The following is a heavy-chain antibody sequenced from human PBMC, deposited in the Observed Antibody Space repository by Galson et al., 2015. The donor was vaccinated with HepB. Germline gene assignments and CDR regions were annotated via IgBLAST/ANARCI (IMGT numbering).Heavy chain of an antibody. CDR1: GFTFSAYT. CDR2: ISSSRTYI. Sequence: SLRLSCAASGFTFSAYTFNWVRQTPEKGLEWVPSISSSRTYINYADSLAGRFTVSRDNSKDSLFLQMNSLRAEDTAVYYCARKTNGIDVFDVWGRGTVVTVSS. V-gene: IGHV3-21*04. J-gene: IGHJ3*01. D-gene: IGHD1-1*01. CDR3: ARKTNGIDVFDV.